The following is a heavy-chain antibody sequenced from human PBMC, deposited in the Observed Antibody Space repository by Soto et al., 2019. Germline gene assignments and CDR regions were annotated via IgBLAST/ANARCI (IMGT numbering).Heavy chain of an antibody. J-gene: IGHJ6*02. CDR1: GFTFSNYA. D-gene: IGHD3-10*01. CDR3: AKRAFYGSGIPNYYGMDV. Sequence: VHLLESGGGLVQPGGSLRLSCAASGFTFSNYAMTWVRQAPGKGLEGVSVISGTGGGTNNADSAKGRFTTSRDNSKNTLYLQMNSLRAEDTAVYYCAKRAFYGSGIPNYYGMDVWGQGTAVTVSS. CDR2: ISGTGGGT. V-gene: IGHV3-23*01.